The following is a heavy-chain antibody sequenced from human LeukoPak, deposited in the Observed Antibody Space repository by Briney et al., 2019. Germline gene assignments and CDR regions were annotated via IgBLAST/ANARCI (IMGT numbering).Heavy chain of an antibody. D-gene: IGHD5-24*01. J-gene: IGHJ4*02. Sequence: PGGSLRLSYAASGFTFSSYEMNWVRQAPGKGLEWVSYISSSGSTIYYADSVKGRFTISRDNAKNSLYLQMNSLRAEDTAVYYCARDNGDGYNYARGSFDYWGQGTLVTVSS. V-gene: IGHV3-48*03. CDR1: GFTFSSYE. CDR3: ARDNGDGYNYARGSFDY. CDR2: ISSSGSTI.